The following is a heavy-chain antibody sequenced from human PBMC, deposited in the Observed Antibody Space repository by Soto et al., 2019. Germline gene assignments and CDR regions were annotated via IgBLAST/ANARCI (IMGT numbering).Heavy chain of an antibody. CDR2: IYEGGNT. V-gene: IGHV4-30-2*01. J-gene: IGHJ3*02. CDR3: VRRSPEDAFDI. CDR1: GGSIISGGYS. Sequence: SETLSLTCAVSGGSIISGGYSWSWIRQPPGKGLQWIGHIYEGGNTYYTPSLESRVAISADKSKNQFSLRLSSVTAADTAVYYCVRRSPEDAFDIWGQGTMVTVSS.